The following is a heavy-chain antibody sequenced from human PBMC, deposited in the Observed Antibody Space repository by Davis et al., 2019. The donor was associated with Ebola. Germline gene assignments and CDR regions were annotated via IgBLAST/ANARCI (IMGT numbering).Heavy chain of an antibody. CDR3: ARVGTTVTTIDY. CDR1: GYNFTVYY. CDR2: INPNSGDT. J-gene: IGHJ4*02. V-gene: IGHV1-2*02. D-gene: IGHD4-17*01. Sequence: ASVKVSCKASGYNFTVYYIHWVRQAPGQGLEWMGWINPNSGDTNYAQKFQGRVTMTRDTSISTAYMELSRLRSDDTAVYYCARVGTTVTTIDYWGQGTLVTVSS.